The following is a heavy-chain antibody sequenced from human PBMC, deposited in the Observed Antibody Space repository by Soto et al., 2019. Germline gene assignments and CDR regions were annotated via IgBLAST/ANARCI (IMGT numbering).Heavy chain of an antibody. CDR2: ISWNSGSI. J-gene: IGHJ4*02. Sequence: SLRLSCAASGFTFDDYAMHWVRQAPGKGLEWVSGISWNSGSIGYADSVKGRFTISRDNAKNSLYLQMNSLRAEDTALYYCAKGGSSSKFPFDYWGQGTLVTVSS. CDR3: AKGGSSSKFPFDY. V-gene: IGHV3-9*01. D-gene: IGHD1-26*01. CDR1: GFTFDDYA.